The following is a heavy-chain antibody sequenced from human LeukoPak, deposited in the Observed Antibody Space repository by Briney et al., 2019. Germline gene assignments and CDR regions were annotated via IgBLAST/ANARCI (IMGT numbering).Heavy chain of an antibody. Sequence: GGSLRLSCAASGFTFSSYSMNWVRQAPGKGLEWVSSISSSSSYIYYADSVKGRFTISRDNAKNSLYLQMNSLRAEDTAVYYCASRAVNYDSSGSDYWGQGTLVTVSS. CDR3: ASRAVNYDSSGSDY. V-gene: IGHV3-21*01. D-gene: IGHD3-22*01. CDR1: GFTFSSYS. CDR2: ISSSSSYI. J-gene: IGHJ4*02.